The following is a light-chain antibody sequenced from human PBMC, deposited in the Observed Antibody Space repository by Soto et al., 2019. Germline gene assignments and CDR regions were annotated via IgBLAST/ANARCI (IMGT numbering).Light chain of an antibody. Sequence: SALTQPASVSGSPGQSITISCTGTSSDVGSYNLVSWYQQHPGKAPKLMIYDDSKRPSGVSNRFSGSKSGNTASLTISGLQAEDEADYHCCSYAGSSTLVFGGGTKLTVL. V-gene: IGLV2-23*01. CDR2: DDS. CDR3: CSYAGSSTLV. CDR1: SSDVGSYNL. J-gene: IGLJ2*01.